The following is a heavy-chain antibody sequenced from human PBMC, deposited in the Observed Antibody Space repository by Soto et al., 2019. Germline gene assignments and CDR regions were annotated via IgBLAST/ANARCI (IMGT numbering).Heavy chain of an antibody. J-gene: IGHJ6*03. Sequence: DVQLLESGGGLAQRGGSLILSCAASGFRFSTDGMTWVRQAPGKGLEWVSYGGSGGSTYYADSVKGRFTISRDNSKNTLYLQMNSLRAEDTAVYYCVKFRGRAYHYYYMDVWGNGTTVTVSS. CDR2: GGSGGST. D-gene: IGHD3-16*01. CDR1: GFRFSTDG. CDR3: VKFRGRAYHYYYMDV. V-gene: IGHV3-23*01.